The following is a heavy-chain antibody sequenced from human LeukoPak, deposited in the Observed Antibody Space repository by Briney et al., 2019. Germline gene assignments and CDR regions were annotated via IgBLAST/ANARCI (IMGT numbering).Heavy chain of an antibody. Sequence: GGSLRLSCAASGFTVSSNYMTWVRQAPGKGLECVSVIYSGGSTYYADSVKGRFTISRDNSKNTLYLQMNSLRGEDTALYYCAGCLFYYDSSGYPSLDYWGQGTLVTVSS. D-gene: IGHD3-22*01. CDR2: IYSGGST. J-gene: IGHJ4*02. CDR1: GFTVSSNY. V-gene: IGHV3-53*01. CDR3: AGCLFYYDSSGYPSLDY.